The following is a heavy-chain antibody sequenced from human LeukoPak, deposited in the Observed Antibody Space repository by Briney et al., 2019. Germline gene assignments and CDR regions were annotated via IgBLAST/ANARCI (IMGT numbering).Heavy chain of an antibody. CDR1: GGSISSYY. D-gene: IGHD4-17*01. Sequence: SETLSLTCTVSGGSISSYYWSWIRQPAGKGLEWIGRIYTSGSTNYNPSLKSRVTMSVDTSKNQFSLKLSSVTAADTAVYYCARGATTDRIDWFDPWGQGTLVTVSS. CDR3: ARGATTDRIDWFDP. CDR2: IYTSGST. V-gene: IGHV4-4*07. J-gene: IGHJ5*02.